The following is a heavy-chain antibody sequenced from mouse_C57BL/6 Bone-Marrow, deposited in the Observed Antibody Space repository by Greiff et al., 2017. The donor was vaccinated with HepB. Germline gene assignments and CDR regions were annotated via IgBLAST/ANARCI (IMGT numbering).Heavy chain of an antibody. D-gene: IGHD1-1*01. CDR2: IDPSDSYT. CDR1: GYTFTSYW. V-gene: IGHV1-69*01. CDR3: ARRGGYGSDWYFDV. Sequence: QVQLQQPGAELVMPGASVKLSCKASGYTFTSYWMHWVKQRPGQGLEWIGEIDPSDSYTNYNQKFKGKSTLTVDKSSSTAYMQLSSLTSEDSAVYYCARRGGYGSDWYFDVWGTGTTVTVSS. J-gene: IGHJ1*03.